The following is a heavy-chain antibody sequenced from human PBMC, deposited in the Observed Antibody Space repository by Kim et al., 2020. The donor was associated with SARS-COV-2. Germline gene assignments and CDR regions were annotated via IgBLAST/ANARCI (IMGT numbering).Heavy chain of an antibody. CDR3: ARGGFGEYFDCLDY. D-gene: IGHD3-9*01. Sequence: YSPSFQGQVTISADKSISTAYLQWSSLKASDTAMYYCARGGFGEYFDCLDYWGQGTLVTVSS. J-gene: IGHJ4*02. V-gene: IGHV5-51*01.